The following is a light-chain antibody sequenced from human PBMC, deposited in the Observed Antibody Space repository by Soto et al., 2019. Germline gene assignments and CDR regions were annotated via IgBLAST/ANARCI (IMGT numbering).Light chain of an antibody. Sequence: DIQITQSPSTLSASVGDRGTITCRASQSISIWLAWYQQKPGKAPKILIYKASTLKSGVPSRFSGSGSGTEFTLTISSLQPDDFATYYCQQYNTFWTFGQGTKVDIK. J-gene: IGKJ1*01. CDR1: QSISIW. V-gene: IGKV1-5*03. CDR2: KAS. CDR3: QQYNTFWT.